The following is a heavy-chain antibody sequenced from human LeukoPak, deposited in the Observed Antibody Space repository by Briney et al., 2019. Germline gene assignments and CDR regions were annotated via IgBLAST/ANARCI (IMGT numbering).Heavy chain of an antibody. D-gene: IGHD3-22*01. CDR1: GLNFNIYA. Sequence: PGGCLRLSCAASGLNFNIYAMSWVRQAPGKGLEWVSTISNSGDRTFYADSVKDRFTISRDNSKNTLYLQMNSLRAEDTAVYYCARVLDYYDSSGYYARFSYYFDYWGQGTLVTVSS. CDR2: ISNSGDRT. J-gene: IGHJ4*02. V-gene: IGHV3-23*01. CDR3: ARVLDYYDSSGYYARFSYYFDY.